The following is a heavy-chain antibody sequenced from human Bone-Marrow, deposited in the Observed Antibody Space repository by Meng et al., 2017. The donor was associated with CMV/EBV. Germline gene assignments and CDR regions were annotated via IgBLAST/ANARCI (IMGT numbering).Heavy chain of an antibody. V-gene: IGHV3-48*03. Sequence: GESLKISCAASGFTFSSYEMSWIRQAPGKGLEWVSYIGSTGITIYYADSVKGRFTISRDNAKNSLYLQMNSLRAEDTAVYYCAKTTDYYYYYYGMDVWGQGTTVTVSS. CDR3: AKTTDYYYYYYGMDV. J-gene: IGHJ6*02. CDR2: IGSTGITI. D-gene: IGHD1-1*01. CDR1: GFTFSSYE.